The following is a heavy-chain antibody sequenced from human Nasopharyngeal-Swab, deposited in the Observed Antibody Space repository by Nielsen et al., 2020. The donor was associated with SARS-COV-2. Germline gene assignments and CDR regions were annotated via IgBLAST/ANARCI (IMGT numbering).Heavy chain of an antibody. CDR1: EFTFSTYS. J-gene: IGHJ4*02. CDR2: ISSGGSAT. Sequence: GGSLRLSCAASEFTFSTYSMHWVRQAPGKGLEWVSYISSGGSATHYADSVKGRFTISRDNAKNSLYLQMNSLRGEDTAVYYCAKTPGGGNNYFDYWGQGTLVTVSS. V-gene: IGHV3-21*05. D-gene: IGHD5-24*01. CDR3: AKTPGGGNNYFDY.